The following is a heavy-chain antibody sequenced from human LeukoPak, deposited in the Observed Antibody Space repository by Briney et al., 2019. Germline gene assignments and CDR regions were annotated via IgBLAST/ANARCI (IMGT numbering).Heavy chain of an antibody. CDR2: INTNSGNT. CDR1: GYTFSSYD. Sequence: ASVKVSCKPSGYTFSSYDIYWVRQATGQGLECMGRINTNSGNTGYAQKFQGRVTITRNTSISTAYMDLSSLRSEDTAVYFAAKGHGSLCAYYYAHYYWVVWGKGTTVTVSS. V-gene: IGHV1-8*03. D-gene: IGHD3-10*02. CDR3: AKGHGSLCAYYYAHYYWVV. J-gene: IGHJ6*03.